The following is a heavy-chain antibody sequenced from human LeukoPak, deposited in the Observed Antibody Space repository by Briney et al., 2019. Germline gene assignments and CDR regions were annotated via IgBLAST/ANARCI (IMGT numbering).Heavy chain of an antibody. D-gene: IGHD6-13*01. V-gene: IGHV1-2*02. Sequence: ASVKASCKASGYTFTGYYMHWVRQAPGQGLEWMGWINPNSGGTNYAQKFQGRVTMTRDTSISTAYMELSRLRSDGTAVYYCARASLHGYSSSWYDLDYWGQGTLVTVSS. CDR2: INPNSGGT. CDR1: GYTFTGYY. J-gene: IGHJ4*02. CDR3: ARASLHGYSSSWYDLDY.